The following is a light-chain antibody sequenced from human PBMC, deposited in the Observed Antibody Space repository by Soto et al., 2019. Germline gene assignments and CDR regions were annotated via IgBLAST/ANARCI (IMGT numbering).Light chain of an antibody. V-gene: IGKV2-28*01. CDR1: QSLLYSNGFNY. CDR3: MQGLQSRT. Sequence: IVMTQSPLSLPVTPGEPASISCTSSQSLLYSNGFNYLDWYLQKPWQSPQLLIFLGSRRASGVSDRFSASGSGTDFTLKISRVEAEDVGLYYCMQGLQSRTFGQGTRVDIK. J-gene: IGKJ1*01. CDR2: LGS.